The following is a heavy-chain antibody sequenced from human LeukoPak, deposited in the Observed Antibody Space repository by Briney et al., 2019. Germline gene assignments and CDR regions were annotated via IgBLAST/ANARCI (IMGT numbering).Heavy chain of an antibody. D-gene: IGHD3-10*01. Sequence: TLSLTCTVPGGSISSGDYYWSWIRQPPGKGLEWVGYIYYSGSTYYNPSLKSRVTISVDTSKNQFSLKLSSVAAADTAVYYCARNRLRITMVRGAPRDDAFDIWGQGTMVTVSS. J-gene: IGHJ3*02. CDR3: ARNRLRITMVRGAPRDDAFDI. CDR1: GGSISSGDYY. V-gene: IGHV4-30-4*01. CDR2: IYYSGST.